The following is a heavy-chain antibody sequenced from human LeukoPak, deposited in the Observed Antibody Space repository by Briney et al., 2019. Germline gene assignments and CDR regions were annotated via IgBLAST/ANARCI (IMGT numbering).Heavy chain of an antibody. CDR3: TTVHSSGWFVWYFDL. V-gene: IGHV3-15*01. CDR1: GFTFSNAW. J-gene: IGHJ2*01. D-gene: IGHD6-19*01. CDR2: IKSKTDGGTT. Sequence: PGGSLRLSCAASGFTFSNAWMSWVRQAPGKGLEWVGRIKSKTDGGTTDYAAPVKGRFTISRDDSKNTLYLQMNSLKTEDTAVYYCTTVHSSGWFVWYFDLWGRGTLVTVSS.